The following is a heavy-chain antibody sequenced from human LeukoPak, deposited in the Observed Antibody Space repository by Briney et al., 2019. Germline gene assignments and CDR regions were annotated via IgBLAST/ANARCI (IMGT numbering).Heavy chain of an antibody. CDR2: ISYDGSNK. CDR3: TRVRSVGGNPHAFNI. D-gene: IGHD4-23*01. Sequence: GGSLRLSCAASGFTFSSYAMHWVRQAPGKGLEWVAVISYDGSNKYYADSVKGRFTISRDNSKNTLYLQMNSLRVEDTALYYCTRVRSVGGNPHAFNIWGQGTMVTVSS. CDR1: GFTFSSYA. V-gene: IGHV3-30-3*01. J-gene: IGHJ3*02.